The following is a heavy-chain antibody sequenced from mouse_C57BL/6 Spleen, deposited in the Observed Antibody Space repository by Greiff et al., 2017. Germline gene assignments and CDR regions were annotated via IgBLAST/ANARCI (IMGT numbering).Heavy chain of an antibody. CDR3: ARNSGAYYSNFWFAY. J-gene: IGHJ3*01. D-gene: IGHD2-5*01. CDR2: IWSGGST. CDR1: GFSLTSYG. V-gene: IGHV2-2*01. Sequence: QVQLQQSGPGLVQPSQSLSITCTVSGFSLTSYGVHWVRQSPGKGLEWLGVIWSGGSTDYNAAFISRLSISKDNSKSQVFFKMNSLQADDTAIYYCARNSGAYYSNFWFAYWGQGTLVTVSA.